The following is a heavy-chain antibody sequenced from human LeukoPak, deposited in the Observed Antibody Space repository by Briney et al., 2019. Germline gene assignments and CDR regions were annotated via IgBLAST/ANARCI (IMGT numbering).Heavy chain of an antibody. J-gene: IGHJ5*02. CDR2: TYYRSKWYN. Sequence: SQTLSLTCAISGDSVSSNSAAWNWIRQSPSRGLEWLGRTYYRSKWYNGYAVSVKSRITINPDTSKNQFSLQLNSVTPEDTAVYYCARVEDTMVRGVHQFDPWGQGTLVTVSS. CDR1: GDSVSSNSAA. D-gene: IGHD3-10*01. V-gene: IGHV6-1*01. CDR3: ARVEDTMVRGVHQFDP.